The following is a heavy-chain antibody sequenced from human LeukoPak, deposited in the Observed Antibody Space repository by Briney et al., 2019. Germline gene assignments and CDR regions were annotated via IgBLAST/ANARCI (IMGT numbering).Heavy chain of an antibody. CDR3: ARTGFATIDRLVYNYYAMDV. Sequence: GGSLRLSCAASGFTFSSYEMNWVRQAPGKGLEWISYISGGGSTIYYADSVKGRFTISRDNAKNSLYLQMNSLRAVDTAVYYCARTGFATIDRLVYNYYAMDVWGKGTTVTVSS. J-gene: IGHJ6*04. CDR2: ISGGGSTI. CDR1: GFTFSSYE. V-gene: IGHV3-48*03. D-gene: IGHD5-12*01.